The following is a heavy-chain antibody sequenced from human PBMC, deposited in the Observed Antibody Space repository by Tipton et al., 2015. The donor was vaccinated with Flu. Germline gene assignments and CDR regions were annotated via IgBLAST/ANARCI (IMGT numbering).Heavy chain of an antibody. D-gene: IGHD3-10*01. CDR1: GFTVSSNY. V-gene: IGHV3-53*01. CDR3: ARDHPGGYYFDY. J-gene: IGHJ4*02. Sequence: SLRLSCAASGFTVSSNYMSWVRQAPGKGLEWVSVIYSGGSKYYADSVKGRFTISRDNSKNTPYLQMNSLRAEDTAVYYCARDHPGGYYFDYWGQGTLVTVSS. CDR2: IYSGGSK.